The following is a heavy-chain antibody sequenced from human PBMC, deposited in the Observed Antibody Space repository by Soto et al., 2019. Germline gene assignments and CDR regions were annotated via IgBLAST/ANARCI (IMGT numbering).Heavy chain of an antibody. CDR2: ISAYNGNT. V-gene: IGHV1-18*01. D-gene: IGHD1-26*01. CDR1: GYTFTSYG. Sequence: QVQLVQSGAEVKKPGASVKVSCKASGYTFTSYGISWVRQAPGQGLEWMGWISAYNGNTNYAQKLQGRVTMTTDTSTSTADMELRSLRSDDTAVYYCARVTTWFRVGGGAGFDPWGQGTLVTVSS. J-gene: IGHJ5*02. CDR3: ARVTTWFRVGGGAGFDP.